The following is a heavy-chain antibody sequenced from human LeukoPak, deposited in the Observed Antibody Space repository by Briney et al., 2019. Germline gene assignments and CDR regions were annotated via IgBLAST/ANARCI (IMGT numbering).Heavy chain of an antibody. CDR2: IYYSGST. CDR3: ARGAGYRGSPFDY. D-gene: IGHD1-26*01. V-gene: IGHV4-39*07. Sequence: SETLSLTCTVSGGSISSSSYYWGWIRQPPGKGLEWIGSIYYSGSTYYNPSLKSRVTISEDTSKNQFSLKLSSVTAADTAVYYCARGAGYRGSPFDYWGQGTLVTVSS. J-gene: IGHJ4*02. CDR1: GGSISSSSYY.